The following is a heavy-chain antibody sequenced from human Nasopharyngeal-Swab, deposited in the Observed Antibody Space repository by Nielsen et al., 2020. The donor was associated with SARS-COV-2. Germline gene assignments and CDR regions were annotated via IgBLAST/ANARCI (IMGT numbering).Heavy chain of an antibody. Sequence: VRQAPGKGLEWVSAISGGGGGTYYADSVKGRFTTSRDNSKRTLYLQMNSLRAEDTAVYYCAKEESSYDFWSGYVTNYYYNGMDVWGQGTTVTVSS. D-gene: IGHD3-3*01. CDR2: ISGGGGGT. CDR3: AKEESSYDFWSGYVTNYYYNGMDV. J-gene: IGHJ6*02. V-gene: IGHV3-23*01.